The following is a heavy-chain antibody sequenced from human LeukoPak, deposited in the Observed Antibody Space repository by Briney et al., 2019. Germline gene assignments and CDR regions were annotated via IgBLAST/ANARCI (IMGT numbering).Heavy chain of an antibody. Sequence: GGSLRLSCAASGFTFSSYAMHWVRQAPGKGLEYVSAISSNGGSTYYANSVKGRFTISRDNSKNTLYLQMGSLRAEDMAVDYCARGVTGTPGAFDIWGQGTMVTVSS. CDR1: GFTFSSYA. D-gene: IGHD1/OR15-1a*01. J-gene: IGHJ3*02. CDR3: ARGVTGTPGAFDI. CDR2: ISSNGGST. V-gene: IGHV3-64*01.